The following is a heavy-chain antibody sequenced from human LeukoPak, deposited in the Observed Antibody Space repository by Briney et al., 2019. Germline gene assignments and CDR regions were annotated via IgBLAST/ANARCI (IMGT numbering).Heavy chain of an antibody. J-gene: IGHJ4*02. CDR3: ARSVGSTDY. CDR2: INHRGST. Sequence: KSSETLSLTCAFYGGSFSGYYWNWLRQSPGKGLEWIGEINHRGSTNLNPSLKSRVTLSVDTSKHQFSLKLTSMTAADAAVYYCARSVGSTDYWGQGTLVTVSS. D-gene: IGHD1-26*01. CDR1: GGSFSGYY. V-gene: IGHV4-34*01.